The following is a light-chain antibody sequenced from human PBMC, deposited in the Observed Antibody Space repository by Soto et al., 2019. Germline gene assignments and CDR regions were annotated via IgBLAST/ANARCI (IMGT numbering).Light chain of an antibody. J-gene: IGKJ1*01. V-gene: IGKV3-20*01. CDR3: QQFPSWT. CDR2: GTS. CDR1: QSVSSSS. Sequence: EIVLTQSPGTLSLSPGEGATLSCRASQSVSSSSLAWYQQKPGQAPRLLIYGTSHRTIGIPDRFSGSGSGTDFTLTISRLEPEDFAVYYCQQFPSWTFGQGTKVEIK.